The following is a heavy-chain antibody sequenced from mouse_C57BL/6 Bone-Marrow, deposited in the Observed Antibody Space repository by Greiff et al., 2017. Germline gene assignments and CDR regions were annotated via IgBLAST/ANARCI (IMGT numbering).Heavy chain of an antibody. Sequence: EVHLVESGGDLVKPGGSLKLSCAASGFTFSSYGMSWVRQTPDKRLELVATISSGGSYTYYPASVKGRFTISRDNAKNTLYLQRSRLKSEDTAMYYCARRFYFDYWGQGTTLTVSS. J-gene: IGHJ2*01. V-gene: IGHV5-6*01. CDR1: GFTFSSYG. CDR3: ARRFYFDY. CDR2: ISSGGSYT.